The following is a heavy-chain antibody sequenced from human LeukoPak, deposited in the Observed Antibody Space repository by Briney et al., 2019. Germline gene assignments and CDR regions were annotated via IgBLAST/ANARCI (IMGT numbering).Heavy chain of an antibody. CDR3: ARHAGGIAAAGTRPFDY. D-gene: IGHD6-13*01. J-gene: IGHJ4*02. Sequence: SETLSLTCAVYGGSFSGYYWSWIRQPPGKGLEWIGSIYYSGSTYYNPSLKSRVTMSVDTSKNQSSLKLSSVTAADTAVYYCARHAGGIAAAGTRPFDYWGQGTLVTVSS. V-gene: IGHV4-34*01. CDR2: IYYSGST. CDR1: GGSFSGYY.